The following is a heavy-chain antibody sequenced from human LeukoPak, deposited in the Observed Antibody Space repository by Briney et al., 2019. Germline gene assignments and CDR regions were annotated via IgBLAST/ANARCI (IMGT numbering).Heavy chain of an antibody. D-gene: IGHD1/OR15-1a*01. CDR3: ANARGSSGSGSYLNN. CDR2: IRGSGSNS. J-gene: IGHJ4*02. CDR1: AFAPSNNV. V-gene: IGHV3-23*01. Sequence: GGSLRLSRATSAFAPSNNVLCWLRQAPGEGLGWVSTIRGSGSNSYYADSVEGRFTISRDNSKNTLYLQMTSLRSEDTAIYYCANARGSSGSGSYLNNWGQGTLVTVSS.